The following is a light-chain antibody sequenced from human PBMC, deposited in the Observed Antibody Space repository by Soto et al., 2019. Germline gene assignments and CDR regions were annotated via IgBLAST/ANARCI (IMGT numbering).Light chain of an antibody. CDR1: SDDIGGYNF. Sequence: QSVLTRPASVSGSPGQSITISCSGTSDDIGGYNFVSWYQQHPGKVPKLITYEVRNRPSGVPHRFSGSKSGNTAYLTISGLQAEDEADYYCSSFSGSSTPRLFGTGTKVTVL. CDR2: EVR. J-gene: IGLJ1*01. CDR3: SSFSGSSTPRL. V-gene: IGLV2-14*01.